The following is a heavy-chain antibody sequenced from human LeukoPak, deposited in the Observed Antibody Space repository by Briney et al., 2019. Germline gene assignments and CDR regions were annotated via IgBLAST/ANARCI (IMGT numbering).Heavy chain of an antibody. Sequence: GGSLRLSCAASGFTFSSYAMSWVRQAPGKGLEWVSAISGSGGSTYYADSVKGRFTISRDNSKSTLYLQMNSLRAEDTAVYYCAKDRYRDDYVWGSYRFSGYPFDYWGQGTLVTVSS. CDR1: GFTFSSYA. D-gene: IGHD3-16*02. J-gene: IGHJ4*02. CDR3: AKDRYRDDYVWGSYRFSGYPFDY. V-gene: IGHV3-23*01. CDR2: ISGSGGST.